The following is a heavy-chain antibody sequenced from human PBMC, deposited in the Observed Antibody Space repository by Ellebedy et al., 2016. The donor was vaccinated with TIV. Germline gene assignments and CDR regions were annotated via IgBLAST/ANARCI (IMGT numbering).Heavy chain of an antibody. J-gene: IGHJ2*01. Sequence: GGSLRLXXAASGFNFDDYAMHWVRQAPGKELEWVSGISWNSGSVNYADSVKGRFTISRDNVNDSLHLQMNSLRPEDTAFYYCVKDKSVSGFSFWFFDLWGRGTLVTVSS. CDR1: GFNFDDYA. CDR2: ISWNSGSV. V-gene: IGHV3-9*01. CDR3: VKDKSVSGFSFWFFDL. D-gene: IGHD3-22*01.